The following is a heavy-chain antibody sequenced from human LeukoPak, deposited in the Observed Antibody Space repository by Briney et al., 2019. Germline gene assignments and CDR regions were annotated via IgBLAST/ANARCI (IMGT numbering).Heavy chain of an antibody. Sequence: GGSLRLSCTASGFTFSRYAMSWVRQAPGKGLEWVSAISGSGGSTYYADSVKGRFTISRDNSKNSLYLQMNSLRAEDTALYYCASGDHYSSVDYWGQGTLVTVSS. J-gene: IGHJ4*02. CDR3: ASGDHYSSVDY. D-gene: IGHD6-25*01. V-gene: IGHV3-23*01. CDR1: GFTFSRYA. CDR2: ISGSGGST.